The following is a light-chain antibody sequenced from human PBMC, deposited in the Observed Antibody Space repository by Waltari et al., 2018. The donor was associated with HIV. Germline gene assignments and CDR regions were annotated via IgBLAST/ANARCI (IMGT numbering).Light chain of an antibody. CDR3: MQALEIPLT. Sequence: DIVMTQPPFFLPVSPGKPASISCRSSQSLLHNNGYNYLNWYMQRPGQSPQLLIYLASHRASGVPDRFSGSGSGTDFTLHIKKVEADDVGLYFCMQALEIPLTFGGGTKVEIK. V-gene: IGKV2-28*01. CDR2: LAS. CDR1: QSLLHNNGYNY. J-gene: IGKJ4*01.